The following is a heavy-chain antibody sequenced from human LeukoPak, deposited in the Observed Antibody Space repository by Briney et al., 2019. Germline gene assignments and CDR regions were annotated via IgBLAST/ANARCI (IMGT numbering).Heavy chain of an antibody. V-gene: IGHV4-34*01. J-gene: IGHJ2*01. CDR2: INHSGST. Sequence: SETLSLTCAVYGGSFSGYYWSWIRQPPGKGLEWIGEINHSGSTNYNPSLKSRVTISVDTSKNQFSLKLSSVTAADTAVYYCAGLLIAAAFDLWGRGTLVTVSS. CDR1: GGSFSGYY. CDR3: AGLLIAAAFDL. D-gene: IGHD6-13*01.